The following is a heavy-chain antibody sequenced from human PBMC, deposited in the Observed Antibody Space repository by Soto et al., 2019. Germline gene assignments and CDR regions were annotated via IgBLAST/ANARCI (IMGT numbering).Heavy chain of an antibody. CDR1: GFTFSSYG. Sequence: LRLSCAASGFTFSSYGMHWVRQAPGKGLEWVAVIWYDGSNKYYADSVKGRFTISRDNSKNTLYLQMNSLRAEDTAVYYCARDPNWNYGIDYWGQGTLVTVSS. CDR2: IWYDGSNK. CDR3: ARDPNWNYGIDY. V-gene: IGHV3-33*01. J-gene: IGHJ4*02. D-gene: IGHD1-7*01.